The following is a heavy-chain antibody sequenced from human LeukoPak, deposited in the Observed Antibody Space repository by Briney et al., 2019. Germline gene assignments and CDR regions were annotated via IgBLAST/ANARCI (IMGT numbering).Heavy chain of an antibody. J-gene: IGHJ5*02. D-gene: IGHD2-2*01. Sequence: SGPTLVKPTQTLTLTCTFSGFSLSTSGVGVGWIRQPPGRALECLAHMYWNDDEHYSPSLKSRLTITKDTSKKQVVLTMTTMDPVDTATYYCAHSPQIGYCSSTSCLKWFDPWGQGTLVTVPS. CDR3: AHSPQIGYCSSTSCLKWFDP. CDR1: GFSLSTSGVG. CDR2: MYWNDDE. V-gene: IGHV2-5*01.